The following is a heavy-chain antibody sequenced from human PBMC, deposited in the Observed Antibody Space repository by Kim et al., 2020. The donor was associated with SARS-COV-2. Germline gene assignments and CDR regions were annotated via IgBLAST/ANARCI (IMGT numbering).Heavy chain of an antibody. CDR2: IYYSGST. CDR1: GGSISSYY. J-gene: IGHJ5*02. Sequence: SETLSLTCTVSGGSISSYYWSWIRQPPGKGLEWIGYIYYSGSTNYNPSLKSRVTISVDTSKNQFSLKLSSVTAADTAVYYCARSRGYSYGYTFDPWGQGT. D-gene: IGHD5-18*01. CDR3: ARSRGYSYGYTFDP. V-gene: IGHV4-59*01.